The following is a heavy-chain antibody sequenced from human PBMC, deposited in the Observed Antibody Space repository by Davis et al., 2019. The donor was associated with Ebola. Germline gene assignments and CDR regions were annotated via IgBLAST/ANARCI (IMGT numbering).Heavy chain of an antibody. CDR3: TITIFGVVIS. V-gene: IGHV3-11*03. CDR2: ISSSSSYT. Sequence: GESLKISCAASGFTFSDYYMSWIRQAPGKGLEWVSYISSSSSYTNYADSVKGRFTISRDNAKNSLYLQMNSLRAEDTAVYYCTITIFGVVISWGQGTLVTVSS. D-gene: IGHD3-3*01. J-gene: IGHJ5*02. CDR1: GFTFSDYY.